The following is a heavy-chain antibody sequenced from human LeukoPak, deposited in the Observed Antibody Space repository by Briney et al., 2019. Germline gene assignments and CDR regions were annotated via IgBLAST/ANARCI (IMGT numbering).Heavy chain of an antibody. Sequence: GGSLRLSCAASGFTVSNTYMSWVRQAPGKGLEWVSVIYSGGSTYYADSVKGRFTISRDNSKNTLYLQMNSLRAEDAAVYYCAKEDQQLAGNLDHWGQGTLVTVSS. CDR2: IYSGGST. J-gene: IGHJ4*02. CDR3: AKEDQQLAGNLDH. V-gene: IGHV3-53*01. D-gene: IGHD6-13*01. CDR1: GFTVSNTY.